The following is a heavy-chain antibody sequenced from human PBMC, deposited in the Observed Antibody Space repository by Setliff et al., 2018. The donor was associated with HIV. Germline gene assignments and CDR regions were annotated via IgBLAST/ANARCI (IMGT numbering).Heavy chain of an antibody. Sequence: GGSLRLSCATSGFTFKNYRMNWVRQTPGKGLEWVGDIDYRTNIASYVDSVKGRFTISRDNAKNSLYLQMNSLRAEDTAVYYCARAGSGDYYDSSGYDIWGQGTMVTVSS. J-gene: IGHJ3*02. CDR2: IDYRTNIA. V-gene: IGHV3-48*04. D-gene: IGHD3-22*01. CDR1: GFTFKNYR. CDR3: ARAGSGDYYDSSGYDI.